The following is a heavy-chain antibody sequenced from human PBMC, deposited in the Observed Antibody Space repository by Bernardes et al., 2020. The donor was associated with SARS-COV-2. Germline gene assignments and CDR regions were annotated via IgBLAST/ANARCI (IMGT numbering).Heavy chain of an antibody. D-gene: IGHD6-13*01. V-gene: IGHV6-1*01. CDR3: ARYTSNWYLDS. J-gene: IGHJ4*02. Sequence: SQTLSLTCGISGDSVSSNRAAWNWIRQSPSGGLEWLGRTYYRSQWYSDYAGSVNGRIIIKPDTSKNEFYLQLNSVAPEDSAIYYCARYTSNWYLDSWGQGTLVTVSA. CDR2: TYYRSQWYS. CDR1: GDSVSSNRAA.